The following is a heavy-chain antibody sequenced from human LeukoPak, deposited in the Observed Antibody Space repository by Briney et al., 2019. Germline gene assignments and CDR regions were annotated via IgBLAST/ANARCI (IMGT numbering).Heavy chain of an antibody. D-gene: IGHD5-12*01. Sequence: GRSLRLSCTASGFTFGDYAMSWFRQAPGKGLEWVGFIRSKAYGGTTEYAASVKGRFTISRDDSKSIAYLQMNSLKTEDTAVYYCARFRPVATGDYWGQGTLVTVSS. CDR1: GFTFGDYA. J-gene: IGHJ4*02. V-gene: IGHV3-49*03. CDR2: IRSKAYGGTT. CDR3: ARFRPVATGDY.